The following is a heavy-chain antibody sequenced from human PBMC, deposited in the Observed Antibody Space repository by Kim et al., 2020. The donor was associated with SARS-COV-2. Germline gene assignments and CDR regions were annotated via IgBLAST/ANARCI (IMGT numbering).Heavy chain of an antibody. CDR3: ARATREGIAAASYYFDY. D-gene: IGHD6-13*01. CDR1: GGSFSGYY. V-gene: IGHV4-34*01. J-gene: IGHJ4*02. Sequence: SETLSLTCAVYGGSFSGYYWSWIRQPPGKGLEWIGEINHSGSTNYNPSLKSRVTISVDTSKNQFSLKLSSVTAADTAVYYCARATREGIAAASYYFDYWGQGTLVTVSS. CDR2: INHSGST.